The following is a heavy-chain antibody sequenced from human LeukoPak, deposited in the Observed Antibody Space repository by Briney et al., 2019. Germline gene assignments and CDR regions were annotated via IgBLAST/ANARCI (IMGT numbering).Heavy chain of an antibody. CDR3: ARDRGGMIVAGGWFDP. D-gene: IGHD3-22*01. J-gene: IGHJ5*02. CDR1: GGSISSGGYY. V-gene: IGHV4-30-2*01. Sequence: SQTLSLTCTVSGGSISSGGYYWSWIRQPPGKGLEWIGYIHHTGSTYYNPSLTSRVTMSVDRSKNQFSLRLDSVTAADTAVYYCARDRGGMIVAGGWFDPWGRGTLVTVSS. CDR2: IHHTGST.